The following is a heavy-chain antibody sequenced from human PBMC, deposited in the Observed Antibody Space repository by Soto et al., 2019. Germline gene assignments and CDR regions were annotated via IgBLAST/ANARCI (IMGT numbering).Heavy chain of an antibody. CDR2: IIPIFGTA. V-gene: IGHV1-69*06. CDR3: ARTLEHCTNGVCYEYNWFDP. J-gene: IGHJ5*02. D-gene: IGHD2-8*01. Sequence: SVKVSCKASGGTFSSYAISWVRQAPGQGLEWMGGIIPIFGTANYAQKFQGRVTITADKSTSTAYMELSSLRSEDTAVYYCARTLEHCTNGVCYEYNWFDPWGQGTLVTVSS. CDR1: GGTFSSYA.